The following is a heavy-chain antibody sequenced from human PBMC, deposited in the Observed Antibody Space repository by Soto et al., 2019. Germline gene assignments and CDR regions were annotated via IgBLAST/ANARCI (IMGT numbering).Heavy chain of an antibody. V-gene: IGHV1-18*01. CDR2: INVYNGDR. Sequence: QVQVVQSGPELKKPGASVKVSCKAQGYIFTKYGIGWVRQAPGHGLEWMGLINVYNGDRKVAQKFQDRVSMTTDTATDKAYMELKSLRSGDTAVYYCARLQLGGDRMLNWFDPWGQGTLGTVSS. J-gene: IGHJ5*02. CDR1: GYIFTKYG. CDR3: ARLQLGGDRMLNWFDP. D-gene: IGHD2-21*02.